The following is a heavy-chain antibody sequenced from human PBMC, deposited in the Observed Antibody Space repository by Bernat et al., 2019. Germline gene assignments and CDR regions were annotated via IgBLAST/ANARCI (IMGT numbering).Heavy chain of an antibody. V-gene: IGHV4-31*03. CDR3: ARDYYDSTAQQYGGYAFDI. CDR2: IYYSGNT. CDR1: GGSISSGGYY. Sequence: QVQLQESGPGLVKPSQTLSLTCTVSGGSISSGGYYWSWIRQHPGKGLESIGYIYYSGNTYYNPSLESRVTISVDTSKNQLSLRLSSVTVADTAVYYCARDYYDSTAQQYGGYAFDIWGQGTMVTVSS. J-gene: IGHJ3*02. D-gene: IGHD3-22*01.